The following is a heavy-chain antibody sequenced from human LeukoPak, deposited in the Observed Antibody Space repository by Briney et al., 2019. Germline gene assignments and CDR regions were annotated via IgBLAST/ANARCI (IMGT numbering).Heavy chain of an antibody. J-gene: IGHJ4*02. D-gene: IGHD4-23*01. CDR3: ARQGAWANSVDF. CDR1: GGSISSYY. CDR2: IYYSGST. V-gene: IGHV4-59*08. Sequence: PSETLSLTCTVSGGSISSYYWSWIRQPPGKGLEWIGYIYYSGSTNYNPSLRSRVSISVDTSKNQFSLRLSSVTAADTAVYYCARQGAWANSVDFWGQGTLVTVSS.